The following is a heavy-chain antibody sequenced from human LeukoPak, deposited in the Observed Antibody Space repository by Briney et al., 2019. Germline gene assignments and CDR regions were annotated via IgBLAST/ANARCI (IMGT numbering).Heavy chain of an antibody. CDR1: GFTFSSYA. CDR3: ARDQALYGNGAFNI. CDR2: ISYDEINK. V-gene: IGHV3-30-3*01. J-gene: IGHJ3*02. D-gene: IGHD2-8*01. Sequence: GRSLRLSCAASGFTFSSYAMHWVRQAPGKGLEWVAVISYDEINKYYADSVKGRFTISRDNSKNTLYMQMNSLGAEDTAVYYCARDQALYGNGAFNIWGQGTLATVSS.